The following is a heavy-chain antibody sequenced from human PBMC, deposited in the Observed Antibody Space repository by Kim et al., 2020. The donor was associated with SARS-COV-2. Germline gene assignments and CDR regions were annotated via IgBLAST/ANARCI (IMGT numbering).Heavy chain of an antibody. J-gene: IGHJ6*02. Sequence: GESLKISCKGSGYSFTSYWISWVRQMPGKGLEWMGRIDPSDSYTNYSPSFQGHVTISADKSISTAYLQWSSLKASDTAMYYCARHNGNYDFWSGYYTDYYYYYGMDVWGQGTTVTVSS. CDR3: ARHNGNYDFWSGYYTDYYYYYGMDV. CDR2: IDPSDSYT. D-gene: IGHD3-3*01. CDR1: GYSFTSYW. V-gene: IGHV5-10-1*01.